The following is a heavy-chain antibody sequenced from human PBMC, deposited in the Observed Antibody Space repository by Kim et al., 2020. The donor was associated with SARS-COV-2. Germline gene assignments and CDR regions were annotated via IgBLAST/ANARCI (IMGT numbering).Heavy chain of an antibody. CDR2: ISGSGGST. Sequence: GGSLRLSCAASGFTFSSYAMSWVRQAPGKGLEWVSAISGSGGSTYYADSVKGRFTISRDNSKNTLYLQMNSLRAEDTAVYYCAKDPGGVGAKSAEYFQHWGQGTLVTVSS. CDR1: GFTFSSYA. V-gene: IGHV3-23*01. D-gene: IGHD1-26*01. CDR3: AKDPGGVGAKSAEYFQH. J-gene: IGHJ1*01.